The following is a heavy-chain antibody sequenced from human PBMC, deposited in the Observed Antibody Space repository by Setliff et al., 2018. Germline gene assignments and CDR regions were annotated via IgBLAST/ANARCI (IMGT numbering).Heavy chain of an antibody. CDR3: AKDQGTGYCSGGSCYLFEH. Sequence: ASVKVSCKASGYTFTSYGISWVRQAPGQGLEWMGWINPDTGDTHYPVNFQGRVTMTRDTSISTGSMELSRLRSDDTAVYYCAKDQGTGYCSGGSCYLFEHWGQGVQVTVSS. J-gene: IGHJ4*02. D-gene: IGHD2-15*01. V-gene: IGHV1-2*02. CDR2: INPDTGDT. CDR1: GYTFTSYG.